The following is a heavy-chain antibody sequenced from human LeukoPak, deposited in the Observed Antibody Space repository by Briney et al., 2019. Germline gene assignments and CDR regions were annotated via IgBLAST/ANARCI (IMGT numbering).Heavy chain of an antibody. CDR2: IYHSGST. J-gene: IGHJ4*02. CDR3: ARPPPFDS. CDR1: GFTFSSYS. V-gene: IGHV4-4*02. Sequence: GSLRLSCAASGFTFSSYSMNWVRQAPGKGLEWIGEIYHSGSTNYNPSLKSRVTISLDTSNNQFSLKLNSVTAADTAVYYCARPPPFDSGARGPLFPVSS.